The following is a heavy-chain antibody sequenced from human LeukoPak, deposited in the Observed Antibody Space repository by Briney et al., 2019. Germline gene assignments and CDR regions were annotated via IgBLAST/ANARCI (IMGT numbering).Heavy chain of an antibody. V-gene: IGHV3-30*02. CDR1: GFTFNTFA. Sequence: GGSLRLSCAATGFTFNTFAMHWVRQAPGKGLEWVAFIRYDGTNKYYADSVKGRFTISRDNSKNTLYLQMNSLRAEDTAVYYCAKFVEHLLHYWGQGTLVTVSS. J-gene: IGHJ4*02. CDR2: IRYDGTNK. D-gene: IGHD2-15*01. CDR3: AKFVEHLLHY.